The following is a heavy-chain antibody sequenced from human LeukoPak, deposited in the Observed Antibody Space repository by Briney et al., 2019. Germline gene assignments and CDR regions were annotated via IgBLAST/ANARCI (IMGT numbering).Heavy chain of an antibody. CDR3: ARGGGVIVVVPAANLMAYDP. J-gene: IGHJ5*02. Sequence: SETLSLTCAVYGGSFSGYYWSWIRQPPGKGLEWLGEINHSGSTNYNPSLKSRVTISVDTSKNQFSLKLSSVTAADTAVYYCARGGGVIVVVPAANLMAYDPWGQGTLVTVSS. CDR2: INHSGST. CDR1: GGSFSGYY. D-gene: IGHD2-2*01. V-gene: IGHV4-34*01.